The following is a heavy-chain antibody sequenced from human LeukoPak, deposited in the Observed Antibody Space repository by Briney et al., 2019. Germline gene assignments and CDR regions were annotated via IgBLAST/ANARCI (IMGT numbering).Heavy chain of an antibody. D-gene: IGHD3-16*02. CDR1: GYTFTSYD. J-gene: IGHJ4*02. Sequence: EASVKVSCKASGYTFTSYDINWVRQAPGQGLEWMGWMNPNSGNTGYAQKFQGRVTMTRNTSISTAYMELSSLRSEDTAVYYCARRMITFGGVIANWGQGTLVTVSS. CDR3: ARRMITFGGVIAN. V-gene: IGHV1-8*01. CDR2: MNPNSGNT.